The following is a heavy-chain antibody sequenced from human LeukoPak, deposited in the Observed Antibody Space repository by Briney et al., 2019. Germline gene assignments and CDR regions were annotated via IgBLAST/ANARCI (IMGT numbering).Heavy chain of an antibody. CDR3: ARGMVRGVILRRRYFDY. CDR1: GGSFSGYY. V-gene: IGHV4-34*01. D-gene: IGHD3-10*01. CDR2: INHSGST. J-gene: IGHJ4*02. Sequence: SETLSLTCAVYGGSFSGYYWSWIRQPPGKGLEWIGGINHSGSTNYNPSLKSRVTISVDTSKNQFSLKLSSVTAADTAVYYCARGMVRGVILRRRYFDYWGQGTLVTVSS.